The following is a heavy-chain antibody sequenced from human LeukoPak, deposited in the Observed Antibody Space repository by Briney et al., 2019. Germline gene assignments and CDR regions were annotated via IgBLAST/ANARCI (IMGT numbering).Heavy chain of an antibody. CDR2: ISSSSSYI. V-gene: IGHV3-21*01. CDR3: ARVGCSSTSCYYYFDY. CDR1: GFTFSSYS. D-gene: IGHD2-2*01. Sequence: GGSLRLSCAASGFTFSSYSMNWVRQAPGKGLEWVSSISSSSSYIYYADSVKGRFTISRDNSKNTLYLQMNSLRAEDTAVYYCARVGCSSTSCYYYFDYWGQGTLVTISS. J-gene: IGHJ4*02.